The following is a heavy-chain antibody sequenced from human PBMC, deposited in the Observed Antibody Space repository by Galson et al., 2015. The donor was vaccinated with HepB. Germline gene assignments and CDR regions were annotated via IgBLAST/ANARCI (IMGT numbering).Heavy chain of an antibody. Sequence: SETLSLTCAVYGGSFSGYYWSWIRQPPGKGLEWIGEINHSGSTNYNPSLKSRVTISVDTSKNQFSLKLSSVTAADTAVYYCATNYCSSTSCYIDYWGQGTMVAVSS. CDR2: INHSGST. CDR1: GGSFSGYY. CDR3: ATNYCSSTSCYIDY. J-gene: IGHJ3*01. D-gene: IGHD2-2*02. V-gene: IGHV4-34*01.